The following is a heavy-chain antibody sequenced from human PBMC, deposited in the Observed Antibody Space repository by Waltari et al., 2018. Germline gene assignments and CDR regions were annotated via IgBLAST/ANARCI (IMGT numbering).Heavy chain of an antibody. CDR2: INSDGSDT. CDR1: GFAFSSFW. V-gene: IGHV3-74*01. CDR3: TRDSPSWI. J-gene: IGHJ3*02. Sequence: EGQLVESGGGLVQPGGSLKLSCAASGFAFSSFWMHGVRQVPGQGLVWVSRINSDGSDTSYADSVRGQFTVSRDNAKNMVYLQMKSLRAEDTAIYYCTRDSPSWIWGQGTMVSVSS.